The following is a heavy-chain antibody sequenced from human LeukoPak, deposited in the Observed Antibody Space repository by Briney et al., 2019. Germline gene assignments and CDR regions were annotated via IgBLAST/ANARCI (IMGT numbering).Heavy chain of an antibody. CDR1: GFGFSSYS. V-gene: IGHV3-23*01. CDR3: AKDRGAWFDP. Sequence: GGGLSLSCAASGFGFSSYSMRSARQAPGKGLEWVSAISGSGGSTYYADSVKGRFTISRDNSKNTLYLQMNSLRAEDTAVYYCAKDRGAWFDPWGQGTLVTLSS. CDR2: ISGSGGST. J-gene: IGHJ5*02.